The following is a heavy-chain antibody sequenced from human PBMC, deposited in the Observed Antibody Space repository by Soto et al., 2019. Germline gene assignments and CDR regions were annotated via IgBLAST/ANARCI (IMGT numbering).Heavy chain of an antibody. CDR2: IYYSGST. CDR1: GGSIASSLYY. D-gene: IGHD5-12*01. V-gene: IGHV4-61*01. J-gene: IGHJ6*02. CDR3: ARDLSGYDFHYYYGMDV. Sequence: SETLSLTCTVSGGSIASSLYYWSWIRQPPGKGLEWIGYIYYSGSTNYNPSLKSRVTISVDTSKNQFSLKLSSVTAADTAVYYCARDLSGYDFHYYYGMDVWGQGTTVTVSS.